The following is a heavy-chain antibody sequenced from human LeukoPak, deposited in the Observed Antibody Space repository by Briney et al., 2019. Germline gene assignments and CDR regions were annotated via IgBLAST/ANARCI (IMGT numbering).Heavy chain of an antibody. Sequence: PGGSLRLSCAASGFTFSDYYMSWLRQAPGKGLEWVSYITSSGGTIYHADSVKGRFTISRDNAKNSLYLQMNSLRAEDTALYYCAKGGIVVVITTFLDYWGQGTLVTVSS. D-gene: IGHD3-22*01. CDR1: GFTFSDYY. CDR3: AKGGIVVVITTFLDY. V-gene: IGHV3-11*01. J-gene: IGHJ4*02. CDR2: ITSSGGTI.